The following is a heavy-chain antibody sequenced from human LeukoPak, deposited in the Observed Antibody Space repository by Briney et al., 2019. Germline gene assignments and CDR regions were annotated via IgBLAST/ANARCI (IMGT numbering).Heavy chain of an antibody. J-gene: IGHJ4*02. Sequence: SETLSLTCAVYGGSFSGYYWSWIRQPPGKGLEWIGEINHSGSTNYNPSLKSRVTISVDTSKNQFSLKLSSVTAADTAVYYCARGRRGYSSGYTYWGQGTLVTVSS. CDR3: ARGRRGYSSGYTY. CDR1: GGSFSGYY. V-gene: IGHV4-34*01. CDR2: INHSGST. D-gene: IGHD3-22*01.